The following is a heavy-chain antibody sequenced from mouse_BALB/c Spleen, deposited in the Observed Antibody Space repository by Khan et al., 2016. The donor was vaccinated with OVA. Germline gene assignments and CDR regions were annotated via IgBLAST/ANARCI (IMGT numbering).Heavy chain of an antibody. V-gene: IGHV2-2*01. CDR1: GFSLTTYG. CDR2: IWSGGNT. J-gene: IGHJ3*01. Sequence: VQLQESGPGLVQPSQSLSITCTVSGFSLTTYGVHWVRQSPGKGLEWLGLIWSGGNTDYNAAFISRLSITKDNSKSQVFVKMNSLQADDTAMYYCARNSYMSDFTYWGQGTLVTVSA. CDR3: ARNSYMSDFTY. D-gene: IGHD2-14*01.